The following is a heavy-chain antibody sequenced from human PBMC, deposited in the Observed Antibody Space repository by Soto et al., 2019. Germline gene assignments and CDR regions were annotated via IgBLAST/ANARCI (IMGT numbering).Heavy chain of an antibody. CDR3: ARRYCSSTSCKQYYYYYYMDV. J-gene: IGHJ6*03. CDR2: IWYDGSNK. Sequence: PGGSLRLSCAASGFTFSSYGMHWVRQAPGKGLEWVAVIWYDGSNKYYADSVKGRFTISRDNAKNSLYLQMNSLRAEDTAVYYCARRYCSSTSCKQYYYYYYMDVWGKGTTVTVSS. V-gene: IGHV3-33*03. CDR1: GFTFSSYG. D-gene: IGHD2-2*01.